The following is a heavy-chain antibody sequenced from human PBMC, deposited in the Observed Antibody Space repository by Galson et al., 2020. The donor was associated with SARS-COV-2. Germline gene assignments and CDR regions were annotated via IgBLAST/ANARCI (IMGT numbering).Heavy chain of an antibody. CDR2: ISSSSSYI. J-gene: IGHJ4*02. Sequence: GESLKISCAASGFSFTTYSMNWVRQAPGTGQDWVSSISSSSSYIYYADSVKGRFTISRDNAKNSLYLQMNSLRAEDTAVYYCAADYYDTSGTVSDYWGQGTLVTVSS. CDR1: GFSFTTYS. CDR3: AADYYDTSGTVSDY. V-gene: IGHV3-21*01. D-gene: IGHD3-22*01.